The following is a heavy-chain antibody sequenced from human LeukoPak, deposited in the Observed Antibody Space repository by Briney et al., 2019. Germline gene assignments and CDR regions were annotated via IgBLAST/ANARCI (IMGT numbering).Heavy chain of an antibody. Sequence: GRSLRLSCAASGFTFDDYAMHWVRQAPGKGLEWVSGISWNSGSIGYADSVKGRFTISRDNAKNSLYLQMNSLRAEDAALYYCAKESSGSWGQGTLVTVSS. CDR1: GFTFDDYA. J-gene: IGHJ5*02. CDR2: ISWNSGSI. CDR3: AKESSGS. V-gene: IGHV3-9*01.